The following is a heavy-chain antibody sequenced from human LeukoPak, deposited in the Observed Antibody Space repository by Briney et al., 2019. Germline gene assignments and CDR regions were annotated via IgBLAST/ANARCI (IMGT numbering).Heavy chain of an antibody. CDR1: GFRFSDYW. D-gene: IGHD6-25*01. J-gene: IGHJ4*02. V-gene: IGHV3-74*01. Sequence: GGSLRLSCAASGFRFSDYWMHWVRQGPGKGPEWLSRTSKDGSDTFYADAAKGCFTASRDNAKNTVYLQVTTVRPEDTAVYFCARGGYSGSYYRFSWGQGTLVTVAS. CDR3: ARGGYSGSYYRFS. CDR2: TSKDGSDT.